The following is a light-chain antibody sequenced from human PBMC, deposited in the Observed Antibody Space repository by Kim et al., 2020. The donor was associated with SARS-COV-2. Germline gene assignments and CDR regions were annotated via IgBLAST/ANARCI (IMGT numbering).Light chain of an antibody. V-gene: IGKV1-27*01. J-gene: IGKJ1*01. CDR2: AAS. CDR3: QQCKGAPWT. CDR1: QGISNY. Sequence: DIQMTQSPSSLYASVGDRVTITCRASQGISNYLAWYQQKPGKVPKLLIYAASALRSGVPSRFSGSGSGTDLTLTITSLQPEDVAVYYCQQCKGAPWTFGHGTKVDIK.